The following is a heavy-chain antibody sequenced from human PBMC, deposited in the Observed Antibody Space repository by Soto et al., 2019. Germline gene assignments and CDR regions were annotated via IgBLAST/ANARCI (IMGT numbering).Heavy chain of an antibody. CDR2: ISYDGSNK. V-gene: IGHV3-30*18. Sequence: QVQLVESGGGVVQPGRSLRLSCAASGFSFSSYGMHWVRQAPGKGLEWVAVISYDGSNKYYADSVKGRFTISRDNSKNTLYLQMNILRAEDTAVYYCAKDRWSGGYWGQGTLVTVSS. CDR3: AKDRWSGGY. CDR1: GFSFSSYG. J-gene: IGHJ4*02. D-gene: IGHD3-10*01.